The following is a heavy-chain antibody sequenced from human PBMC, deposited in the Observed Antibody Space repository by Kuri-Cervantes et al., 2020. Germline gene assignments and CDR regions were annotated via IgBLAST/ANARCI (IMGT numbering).Heavy chain of an antibody. Sequence: SETLSLTCTVSGGSISSGGYYWSWIRQHPGKGLEWIGYIYYSGSTYYNPSLKSRVTMSVDTSKNQFSLKLSSVTAADTAVYYCARATYYYGSGSYFYWGQGTLVTVSS. J-gene: IGHJ4*02. CDR2: IYYSGST. D-gene: IGHD3-10*01. CDR1: GGSISSGGYY. CDR3: ARATYYYGSGSYFY. V-gene: IGHV4-31*03.